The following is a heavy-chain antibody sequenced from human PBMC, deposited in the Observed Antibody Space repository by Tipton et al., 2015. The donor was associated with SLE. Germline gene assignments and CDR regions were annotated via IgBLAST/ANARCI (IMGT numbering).Heavy chain of an antibody. J-gene: IGHJ4*02. CDR1: GYNFAAYP. V-gene: IGHV1-2*06. CDR3: ARGRHGSYYGGNDY. D-gene: IGHD1-26*01. Sequence: QVQLVQSGAEVKKPGASVKVSCKASGYNFAAYPMHWVRQAPGQGLEWMGRIVPDTGDTTSAQRFRGRVAMTRDTSISTAYMEVSSLRSDDTAVYYCARGRHGSYYGGNDYWGQGTLVTVST. CDR2: IVPDTGDT.